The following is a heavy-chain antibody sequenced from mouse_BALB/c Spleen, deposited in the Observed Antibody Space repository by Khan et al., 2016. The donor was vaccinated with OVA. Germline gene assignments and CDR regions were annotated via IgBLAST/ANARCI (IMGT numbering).Heavy chain of an antibody. J-gene: IGHJ3*01. Sequence: QQQLKESGPGLVQPSQSLSITCTVSGFSLNTYGIHWIRQSQGKGLEWLGVIRSGGSTDYNGAFISRLNITKDNSKSQVFFKMNSLQADDTAIYYCAGNSYMYDFTYWGQGTLVTVSA. CDR2: IRSGGST. CDR1: GFSLNTYG. V-gene: IGHV2-2*01. D-gene: IGHD2-14*01. CDR3: AGNSYMYDFTY.